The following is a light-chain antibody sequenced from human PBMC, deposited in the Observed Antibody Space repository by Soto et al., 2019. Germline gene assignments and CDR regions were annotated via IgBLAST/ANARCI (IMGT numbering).Light chain of an antibody. V-gene: IGLV1-51*01. J-gene: IGLJ1*01. Sequence: QRVLRELPSVSAAPGPGVTISCSGSSSNIGGNSVSLYQQLPGTAPKLLIYDDDKRPSGIPDRFSGSKSGTSATLGITGFQTGDEADNYCGSWASRLSAYVFGTGTKVTVL. CDR2: DDD. CDR3: GSWASRLSAYV. CDR1: SSNIGGNS.